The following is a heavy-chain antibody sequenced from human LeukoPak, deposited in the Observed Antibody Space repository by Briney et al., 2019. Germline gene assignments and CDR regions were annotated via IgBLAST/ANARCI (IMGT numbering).Heavy chain of an antibody. CDR2: ISYDGSNK. CDR3: ARDPTSGYFDL. CDR1: GFTFSSYG. Sequence: GGSLRLSCAASGFTFSSYGMHWVRQAPGKGLEWVAVISYDGSNKYYADSVKGRFTISRDNSKNTLYLQMNSLRAEDTAVYYCARDPTSGYFDLWGRGTLVTVSS. J-gene: IGHJ2*01. V-gene: IGHV3-30*03.